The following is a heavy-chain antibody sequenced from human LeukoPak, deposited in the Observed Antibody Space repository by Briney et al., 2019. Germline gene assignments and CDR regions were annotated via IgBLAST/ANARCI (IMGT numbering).Heavy chain of an antibody. J-gene: IGHJ4*02. CDR3: ASGKETSMAQGY. CDR1: GFTVSSNY. D-gene: IGHD5-18*01. CDR2: IYSGGSI. Sequence: GGSLRLSCAVSGFTVSSNYMTWVRQAPGKGLEWVSVIYSGGSIYYSDSVKGRFTISRDISKNTVDLQLNSLRAEDTAVYYCASGKETSMAQGYWGQGTLVTVSS. V-gene: IGHV3-53*01.